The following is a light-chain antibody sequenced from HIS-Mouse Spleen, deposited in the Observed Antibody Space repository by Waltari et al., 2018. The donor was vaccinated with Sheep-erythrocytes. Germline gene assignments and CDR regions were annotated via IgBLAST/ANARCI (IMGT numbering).Light chain of an antibody. Sequence: DIQMTQSPSSLSASVGDRVTITCQASQDIRNYLNWYQQKPGKAPKLLIYDASNLETGVPSRFSGSGSGKDFTFTISSLQPEDIATYYCQQYDNLPLTCGGGTKVEIK. CDR3: QQYDNLPLT. CDR2: DAS. J-gene: IGKJ4*01. CDR1: QDIRNY. V-gene: IGKV1-33*01.